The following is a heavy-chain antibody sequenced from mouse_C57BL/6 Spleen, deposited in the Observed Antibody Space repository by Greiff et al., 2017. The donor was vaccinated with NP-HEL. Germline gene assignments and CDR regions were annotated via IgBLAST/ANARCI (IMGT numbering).Heavy chain of an antibody. Sequence: VKLMESGAELVRPGASVTLSCKASGYTFTDYEMHWVKQTPVHGLEWIGAIDPETGGTAYNQKFKGKAILTADKSSSTAYMELRSLTSEDSAVYYCTRCDYGSSSFDYWGQGTTLTVSS. J-gene: IGHJ2*01. CDR1: GYTFTDYE. V-gene: IGHV1-15*01. D-gene: IGHD1-1*01. CDR2: IDPETGGT. CDR3: TRCDYGSSSFDY.